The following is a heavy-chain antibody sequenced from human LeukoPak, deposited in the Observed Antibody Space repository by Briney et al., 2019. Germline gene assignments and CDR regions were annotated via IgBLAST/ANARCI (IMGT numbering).Heavy chain of an antibody. J-gene: IGHJ5*02. CDR1: GGSISSSSYY. CDR2: IYYSGST. V-gene: IGHV4-39*01. CDR3: ARSITMVRGVIITDWFDP. Sequence: SETLSLTCTVSGGSISSSSYYWGWIRQPPGKGLEWIGSIYYSGSTYYNPSLKSRVTISVDTSKNQFSLKLSSVTAADTAVYYCARSITMVRGVIITDWFDPWGQGTLVTVSS. D-gene: IGHD3-10*01.